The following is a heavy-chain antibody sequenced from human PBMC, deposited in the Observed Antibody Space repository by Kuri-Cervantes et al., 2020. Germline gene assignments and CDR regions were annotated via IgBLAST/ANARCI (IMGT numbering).Heavy chain of an antibody. CDR1: GFTFSSYS. J-gene: IGHJ6*02. D-gene: IGHD4/OR15-4a*01. CDR3: ARFTTRLWHGMDV. CDR2: ISSSSSYI. Sequence: LSLTCAASGFTFSSYSMNWVRQAPGKGLEWVSSISSSSSYIYYADSVKGRFTISRDNAKNSLYLQMNSLRAEDTAVYYCARFTTRLWHGMDVWGQGTTVTVSS. V-gene: IGHV3-21*01.